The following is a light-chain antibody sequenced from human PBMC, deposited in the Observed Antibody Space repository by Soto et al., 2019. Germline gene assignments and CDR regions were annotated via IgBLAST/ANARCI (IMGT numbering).Light chain of an antibody. J-gene: IGKJ2*01. CDR3: QQYGSSPYT. CDR2: GAS. CDR1: QSVSSNF. V-gene: IGKV3-20*01. Sequence: EIVLTQSPGTLSLSPGDRATLSCRASQSVSSNFLAWYQQKPGQAPRLLIYGASIRATGIPDRFSGSGSGTDFTLTISRLEPEDFAVYYCQQYGSSPYTFGQGTKLEIK.